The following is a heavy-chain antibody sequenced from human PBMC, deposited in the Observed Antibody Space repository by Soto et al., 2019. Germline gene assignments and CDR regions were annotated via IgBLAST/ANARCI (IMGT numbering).Heavy chain of an antibody. CDR2: ISFDGSNT. CDR3: AKRSTSGLRGGVDCGD. CDR1: GFTFSNFG. Sequence: QVQLVESGGGVVQPGRSLRLSCAASGFTFSNFGMHWVRQAPGRGLEWVAFISFDGSNTDYTDYVTGRFTISRDNSQNTLFLQMNSRRPDDTAVYYCAKRSTSGLRGGVDCGDWGQGSLVLVSS. V-gene: IGHV3-30*18. J-gene: IGHJ4*02. D-gene: IGHD3-10*01.